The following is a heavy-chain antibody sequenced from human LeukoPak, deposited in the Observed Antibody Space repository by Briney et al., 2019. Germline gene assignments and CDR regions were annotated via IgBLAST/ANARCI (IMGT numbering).Heavy chain of an antibody. CDR1: GYTFTGYY. J-gene: IGHJ4*02. CDR2: INPNSGGT. Sequence: EASVKVSCKASGYTFTGYYMHWVRQAPGQGLEWMGWINPNSGGTNYAQKFQGRVTMTRDTSISTAYMELSRLRSDDTAVYYCARDQSRGVVTGGDYWGRGTLVTVSS. V-gene: IGHV1-2*02. D-gene: IGHD2-21*02. CDR3: ARDQSRGVVTGGDY.